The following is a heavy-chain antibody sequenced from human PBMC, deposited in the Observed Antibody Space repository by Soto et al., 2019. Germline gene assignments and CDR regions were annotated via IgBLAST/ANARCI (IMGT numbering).Heavy chain of an antibody. V-gene: IGHV1-46*03. CDR3: YRGTGLQLDS. J-gene: IGHJ5*01. D-gene: IGHD1-1*01. CDR1: GYTFISYL. Sequence: QVQLVQSGAEVKKPGASVKVSCKSSGYTFISYLIHWMRQAPGQGLEWMGIINPNGGSTNYARKFQVRVTMTRDTSTRAVYMQLSSMRTEDTDMYYCYRGTGLQLDS. CDR2: INPNGGST.